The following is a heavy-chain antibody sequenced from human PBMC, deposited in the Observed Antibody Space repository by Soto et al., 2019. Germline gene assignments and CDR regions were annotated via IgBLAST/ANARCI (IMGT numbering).Heavy chain of an antibody. V-gene: IGHV3-30-3*01. D-gene: IGHD4-17*01. CDR2: ISFDGSNK. CDR3: ARDWNYGDYVGCPDY. CDR1: GFTFSSYA. J-gene: IGHJ4*02. Sequence: GGSLRLSCAASGFTFSSYAMHWVRQAPGKGLEWLAAISFDGSNKYYADSVRGRFTISRDTPKSTLYLQINSLRAEDTAVYYCARDWNYGDYVGCPDYWGQGTPVTVSS.